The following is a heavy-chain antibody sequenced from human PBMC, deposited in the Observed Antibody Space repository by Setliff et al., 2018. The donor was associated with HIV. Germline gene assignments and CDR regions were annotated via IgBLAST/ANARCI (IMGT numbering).Heavy chain of an antibody. D-gene: IGHD3-16*01. Sequence: PGGSLRLSCATSGFGLSRYAMHWVRQAPGKGLEWVANMKEVGSEKYYVDSVKGRFTISRDNAKNSLYLQMNSLGADDTAVYYCARLPRGPWHFDYWGQGTLVTVSS. CDR3: ARLPRGPWHFDY. CDR2: MKEVGSEK. V-gene: IGHV3-7*03. J-gene: IGHJ4*02. CDR1: GFGLSRYA.